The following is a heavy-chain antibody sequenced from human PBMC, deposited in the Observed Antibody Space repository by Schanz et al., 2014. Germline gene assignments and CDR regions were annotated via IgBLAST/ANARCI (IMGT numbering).Heavy chain of an antibody. Sequence: EVQLVESGGDLVQPGGSLKLSCAASGFTFSGSAMHWVRQAPGKGLVWVSRTSNDGSFTTFADSVKGRFTISRDNAKNTLYLQMNSLRAEDTAVYYCVRDTDYHFDYWGQGTLVTVSS. CDR2: TSNDGSFT. CDR1: GFTFSGSA. J-gene: IGHJ4*02. D-gene: IGHD4-17*01. CDR3: VRDTDYHFDY. V-gene: IGHV3-74*01.